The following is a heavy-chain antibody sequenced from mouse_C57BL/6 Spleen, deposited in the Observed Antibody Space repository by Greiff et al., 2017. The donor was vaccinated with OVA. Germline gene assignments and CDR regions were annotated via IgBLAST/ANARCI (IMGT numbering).Heavy chain of an antibody. V-gene: IGHV1-39*01. CDR3: ARGDGYVYYYAMDY. CDR2: INPNYGTT. Sequence: VQLKESGPELVKPGASVKISCKASGYSFTDYNMNWVKQSNGKSLEWIGVINPNYGTTSYNQKFKGKATLTVDQSSSTAYMQLNSLTSEDSAVYYCARGDGYVYYYAMDYWGQGTSVTVSS. CDR1: GYSFTDYN. J-gene: IGHJ4*01. D-gene: IGHD2-2*01.